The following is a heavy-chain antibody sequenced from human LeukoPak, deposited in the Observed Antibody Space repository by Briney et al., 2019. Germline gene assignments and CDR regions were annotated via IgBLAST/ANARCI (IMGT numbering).Heavy chain of an antibody. CDR2: INHSGST. J-gene: IGHJ3*02. V-gene: IGHV4-34*01. Sequence: SETLSLTCAVYGGSFSGYYWSWIRQPPGKGLEWIGEINHSGSTNYKPSLKSRVTISVDTYKNQFSLKLSSVTAADAAVYYCARAYDVFDAFDIWGQGTMVAVSS. D-gene: IGHD5-12*01. CDR3: ARAYDVFDAFDI. CDR1: GGSFSGYY.